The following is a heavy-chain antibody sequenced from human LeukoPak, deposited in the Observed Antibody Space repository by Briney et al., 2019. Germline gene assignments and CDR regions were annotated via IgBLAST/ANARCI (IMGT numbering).Heavy chain of an antibody. J-gene: IGHJ4*02. D-gene: IGHD3-9*01. CDR3: ARGHGLTFDY. V-gene: IGHV3-21*01. Sequence: GGSLRLSCAASGFTFSSYSMNWVRQAPGKGLEWVSSISSGSDYIYYADSVKGRFTISRDNAKNSLYLQMNSLRAEDTAVYYFARGHGLTFDYWGQGTLVSVSS. CDR1: GFTFSSYS. CDR2: ISSGSDYI.